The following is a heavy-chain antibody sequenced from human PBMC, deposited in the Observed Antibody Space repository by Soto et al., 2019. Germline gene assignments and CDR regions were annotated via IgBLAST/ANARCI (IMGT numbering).Heavy chain of an antibody. D-gene: IGHD3-9*01. CDR1: GGSVSSGSYY. V-gene: IGHV4-61*01. CDR2: IYYSGST. CDR3: ARAYYDILTGYYHYFDY. J-gene: IGHJ4*02. Sequence: QVQLQESGPGLVKPSETLSLTCTVSGGSVSSGSYYWSWIRQPPGKGLEWIGYIYYSGSTNYNPSLKSRVTISVDTSKIQFSMKLSSVTAADTAVYYWARAYYDILTGYYHYFDYWGQGTLVTVSS.